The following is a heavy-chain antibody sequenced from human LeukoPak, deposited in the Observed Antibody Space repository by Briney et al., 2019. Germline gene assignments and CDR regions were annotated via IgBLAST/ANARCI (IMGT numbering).Heavy chain of an antibody. D-gene: IGHD3-10*01. CDR3: ARHEGHYGSGSVDY. V-gene: IGHV4-39*01. CDR2: IYYSGST. CDR1: GGSISSSSYY. J-gene: IGHJ4*02. Sequence: SETLSLTCTVSGGSISSSSYYWGWIRQPPGKGLEWIGSIYYSGSTYYNPSLKSRVTISVDTSKNQFSLKLSSVTAADTAVYYCARHEGHYGSGSVDYWGQGTLVTVSS.